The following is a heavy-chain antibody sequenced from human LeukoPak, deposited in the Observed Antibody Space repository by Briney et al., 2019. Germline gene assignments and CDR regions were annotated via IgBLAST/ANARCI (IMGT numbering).Heavy chain of an antibody. CDR3: ARDFYHSGTNWYDVFDV. CDR2: VSGNNGNT. J-gene: IGHJ3*01. D-gene: IGHD1-1*01. Sequence: ASVKVSCKATGYTFTTCGISWVRQAPGPGLERMVWVSGNNGNTNYAQKLQGRVAMTTDTSTNTAYMELRSLKSDDTAVYYFARDFYHSGTNWYDVFDVWGQGTMVTVSS. V-gene: IGHV1-18*01. CDR1: GYTFTTCG.